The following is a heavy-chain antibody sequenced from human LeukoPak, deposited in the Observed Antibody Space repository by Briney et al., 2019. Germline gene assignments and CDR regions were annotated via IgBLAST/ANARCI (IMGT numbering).Heavy chain of an antibody. D-gene: IGHD5-12*01. J-gene: IGHJ4*02. V-gene: IGHV3-48*02. CDR3: ARDVRWLRFVFDY. CDR2: ISSSSTTI. Sequence: GGSPRLSCAASGFTFSSYSMNWVRQAPGKGLEWLSYISSSSTTIYYADSVKGRFTISRDNAKNSLFLQMNSLRDEDTAVYYCARDVRWLRFVFDYWGQGTLVTVSS. CDR1: GFTFSSYS.